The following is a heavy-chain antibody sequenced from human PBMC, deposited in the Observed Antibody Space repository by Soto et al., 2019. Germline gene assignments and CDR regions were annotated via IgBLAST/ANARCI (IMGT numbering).Heavy chain of an antibody. Sequence: QLQLQESGSGLVKPSQTLSLTCAVSGGSISSGGYSWSWIRQPPGKGLEWIGYIDHSGSTYYNPSLKSRVTISVDRSKNQFSLKLSSVTAADTAVYYCAGAIGWFGELLGGYYFDYWGQGTLVTVSS. D-gene: IGHD3-10*01. CDR1: GGSISSGGYS. CDR3: AGAIGWFGELLGGYYFDY. V-gene: IGHV4-30-2*01. J-gene: IGHJ4*02. CDR2: IDHSGST.